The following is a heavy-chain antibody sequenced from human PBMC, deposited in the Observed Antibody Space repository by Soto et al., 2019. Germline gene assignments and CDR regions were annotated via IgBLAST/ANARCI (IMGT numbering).Heavy chain of an antibody. D-gene: IGHD4-4*01. CDR2: VKSRPDGGTT. V-gene: IGHV3-15*01. Sequence: PGGSLRLSCAASGFTFRSAWMNWVRQAPGKGLEWVGRVKSRPDGGTTDYAAPVNGRFTISRDDSKNTLYLQMNSLKTEDTAVYYCTPLGLQVFDLWGPGTLVTVSS. J-gene: IGHJ4*02. CDR1: GFTFRSAW. CDR3: TPLGLQVFDL.